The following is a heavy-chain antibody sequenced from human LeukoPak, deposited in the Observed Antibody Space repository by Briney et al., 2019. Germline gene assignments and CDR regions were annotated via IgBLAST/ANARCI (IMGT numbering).Heavy chain of an antibody. CDR3: ARARARGGGDRVYYYYYYYMDV. CDR1: GGTFSSYA. D-gene: IGHD4-17*01. J-gene: IGHJ6*03. Sequence: ASVKVSCKASGGTFSSYAISWVRQAPGQGLEWMGGIIPIFDTANYAQKFQGRVTITADESTSTAYMELSSLRSEDTAVYYCARARARGGGDRVYYYYYYYMDVWGKGTTVTVSS. V-gene: IGHV1-69*13. CDR2: IIPIFDTA.